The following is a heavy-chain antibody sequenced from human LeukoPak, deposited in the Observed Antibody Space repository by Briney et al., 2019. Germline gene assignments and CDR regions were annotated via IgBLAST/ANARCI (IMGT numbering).Heavy chain of an antibody. Sequence: GRSLRLSCAASGFTFSSYGMNWVRQAPGKGLEWVSVICYNGSNKYYADSVKGQFTISRDNSKNTLYLQMNSLRPEDTTVYYCARDYVKLRYFDWLPTNNWIAPCSQGTLATVSS. CDR3: ARDYVKLRYFDWLPTNNWIAP. J-gene: IGHJ5*02. CDR1: GFTFSSYG. D-gene: IGHD3-9*01. CDR2: ICYNGSNK. V-gene: IGHV3-33*01.